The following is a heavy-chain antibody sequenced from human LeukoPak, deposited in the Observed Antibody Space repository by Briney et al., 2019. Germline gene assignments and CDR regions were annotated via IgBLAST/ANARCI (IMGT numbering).Heavy chain of an antibody. D-gene: IGHD3-16*01. CDR2: FDPEDGET. Sequence: GASVKVSCKVSGYTLTELSMHWVRQAPGKGLEWMGGFDPEDGETIYAQKFQGRVTMTEDTSTDTAYMELSSLGSEDTAVYYCATDLRGNPRQRVDYWGQGTLVTVSS. CDR1: GYTLTELS. CDR3: ATDLRGNPRQRVDY. V-gene: IGHV1-24*01. J-gene: IGHJ4*02.